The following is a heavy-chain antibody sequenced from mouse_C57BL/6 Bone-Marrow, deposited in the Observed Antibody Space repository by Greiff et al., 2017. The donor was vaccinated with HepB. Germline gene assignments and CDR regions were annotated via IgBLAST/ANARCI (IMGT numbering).Heavy chain of an antibody. Sequence: VQLQQPGAELVKPGASVKMSCKASGYTFTSYWITWVKQRPGQGLEWIGDIYPGSGSTNYNEKFKSKATLTVDTSSSTAYTQLSSLTSEDSAVYYCARSGITTVVGYFDYWGQGTTLTVSS. J-gene: IGHJ2*01. CDR1: GYTFTSYW. CDR3: ARSGITTVVGYFDY. D-gene: IGHD1-1*01. V-gene: IGHV1-55*01. CDR2: IYPGSGST.